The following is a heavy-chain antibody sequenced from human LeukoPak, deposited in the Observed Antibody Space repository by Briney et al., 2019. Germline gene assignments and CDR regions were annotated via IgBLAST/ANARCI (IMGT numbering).Heavy chain of an antibody. Sequence: SETLSLTCTVSGGSISSYYWSRIRQPAGKGLEWIGRIYTGGSTNYNPSLKSRVTMPVDTSKNQFSLKLSSVTAADTAVYYCARDYYDSSGSYDAFDIWGQGTMVTVSS. V-gene: IGHV4-4*07. CDR1: GGSISSYY. CDR2: IYTGGST. CDR3: ARDYYDSSGSYDAFDI. J-gene: IGHJ3*02. D-gene: IGHD3-22*01.